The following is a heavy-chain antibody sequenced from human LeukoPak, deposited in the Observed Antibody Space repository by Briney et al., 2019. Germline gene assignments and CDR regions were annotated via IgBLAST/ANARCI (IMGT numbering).Heavy chain of an antibody. J-gene: IGHJ4*02. D-gene: IGHD5/OR15-5a*01. Sequence: PGGSLRLSCVASGFTFSGYPMHWVRQTPGKGLDWVAIISDDGGRKFYADSVEGRFTISRDNTKNTLFLQMNSLRAEDTALYHCVRGVYNNGNMNDYWGQGTLVTVSS. V-gene: IGHV3-30*04. CDR1: GFTFSGYP. CDR2: ISDDGGRK. CDR3: VRGVYNNGNMNDY.